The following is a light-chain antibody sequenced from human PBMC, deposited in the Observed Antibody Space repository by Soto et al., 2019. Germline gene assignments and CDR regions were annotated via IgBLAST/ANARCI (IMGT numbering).Light chain of an antibody. CDR1: QTINSW. CDR2: KAS. Sequence: DIQMTQSPPTLSASVGDRVTITCRASQTINSWLAWYQQKPGKAPKLLIYKASSLESGVPSRFSGSGSGTEFTLTISSLQPDDFATYYCQQYNSYWTFGQGTKVEIK. CDR3: QQYNSYWT. V-gene: IGKV1-5*03. J-gene: IGKJ1*01.